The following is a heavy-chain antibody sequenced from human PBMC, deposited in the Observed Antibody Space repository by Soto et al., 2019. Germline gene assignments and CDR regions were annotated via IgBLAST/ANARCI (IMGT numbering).Heavy chain of an antibody. CDR1: GFRFSSNG. J-gene: IGHJ4*02. D-gene: IGHD2-21*01. V-gene: IGHV3-30*18. CDR2: ISYDGNKK. Sequence: QVQLVESGGGVVQPGRSLRLSCAASGFRFSSNGMHWVRQAPGKGLEWVALISYDGNKKYYADSMKGRFTISRDNSKNTLFLQMDSLTPEDTAVYDCAKDLLSEFDLWGQGTLVSVGS. CDR3: AKDLLSEFDL.